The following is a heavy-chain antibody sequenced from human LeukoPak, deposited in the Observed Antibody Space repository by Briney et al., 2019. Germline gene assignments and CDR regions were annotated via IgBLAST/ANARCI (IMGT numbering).Heavy chain of an antibody. CDR1: GFLLSTSGVS. CDR2: IYWDDDK. J-gene: IGHJ4*02. D-gene: IGHD4-23*01. CDR3: AHQAVGFDY. Sequence: SGPTLVKPPQTLTLTCTFSGFLLSTSGVSVGWIRQPPGKALEWLGLIYWDDDKRYSPSLKNRLTIAKDTSKNQVVLTMTNMDPVDTATYYCAHQAVGFDYWGQGTLVTVSS. V-gene: IGHV2-5*02.